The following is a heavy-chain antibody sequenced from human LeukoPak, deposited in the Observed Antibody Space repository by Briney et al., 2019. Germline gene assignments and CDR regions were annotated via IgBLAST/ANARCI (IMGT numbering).Heavy chain of an antibody. Sequence: SETLSLTCTVSGGSISTYYWSWIRQPPGKGLEWTGYIYYSGSTNYNPSLKSRVTISVDTSKNQFSLKLSSVTAADTAVYYCARVPRGYYMDVWGKGTTVTISS. V-gene: IGHV4-59*01. J-gene: IGHJ6*03. CDR2: IYYSGST. D-gene: IGHD3-10*01. CDR3: ARVPRGYYMDV. CDR1: GGSISTYY.